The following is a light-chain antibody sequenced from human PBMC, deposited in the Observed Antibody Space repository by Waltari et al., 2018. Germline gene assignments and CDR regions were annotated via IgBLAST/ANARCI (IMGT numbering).Light chain of an antibody. CDR2: AAS. V-gene: IGKV1-NL1*01. CDR3: QQYYSTPA. J-gene: IGKJ2*01. Sequence: DIQMTQSPSSLSASVGDRVTITCRASQCISNSLAWYQQKPGKAPKLLLYAASRLESGVPSRFSGSGSGTDYTLTISSLQPEDFATYYCQQYYSTPAFGQGTKLEIK. CDR1: QCISNS.